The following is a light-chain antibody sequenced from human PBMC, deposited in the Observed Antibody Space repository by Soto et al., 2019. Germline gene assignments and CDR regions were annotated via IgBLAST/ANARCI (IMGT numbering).Light chain of an antibody. Sequence: DIHITQSPSSLSASVGDRVTITCRASHSISTYLNWYQQKPGKAPKLLILVASTLPSGVPSRFSGSGSGTDFTLTISSLQPEDFATYYCQQSYSNTQTFVQGTKVDIK. CDR1: HSISTY. CDR3: QQSYSNTQT. J-gene: IGKJ1*01. CDR2: VAS. V-gene: IGKV1-39*01.